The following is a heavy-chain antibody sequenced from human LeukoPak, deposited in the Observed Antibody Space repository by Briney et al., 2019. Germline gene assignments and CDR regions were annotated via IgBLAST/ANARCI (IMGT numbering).Heavy chain of an antibody. Sequence: GGSLRLSCTASGFTFGDYAMSWFRQAPGKGLEWVGFIRSKAYDGTTEYAASVKGRFTISRDDSKSIAYLQMNSLKTEDTAVYYCTSQYYDILTGYPYYFDYWGQGTLVTVSS. CDR2: IRSKAYDGTT. V-gene: IGHV3-49*03. J-gene: IGHJ4*02. D-gene: IGHD3-9*01. CDR1: GFTFGDYA. CDR3: TSQYYDILTGYPYYFDY.